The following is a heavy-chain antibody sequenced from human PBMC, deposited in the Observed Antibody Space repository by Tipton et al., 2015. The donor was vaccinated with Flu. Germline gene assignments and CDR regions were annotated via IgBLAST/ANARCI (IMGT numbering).Heavy chain of an antibody. D-gene: IGHD1-26*01. V-gene: IGHV4-59*01. CDR2: VSDTGTT. Sequence: TPSLTCTVSGGSISPYYWYWIRQPPGKGLEWIGYYVSDTGTTDYNPSLRSRVAISEDTSTNQFFLKLSSVTAADAAVYYCARASAPVRGSYQGGGFDVWGQGTVVTVSS. J-gene: IGHJ3*01. CDR3: ARASAPVRGSYQGGGFDV. CDR1: GGSISPYY.